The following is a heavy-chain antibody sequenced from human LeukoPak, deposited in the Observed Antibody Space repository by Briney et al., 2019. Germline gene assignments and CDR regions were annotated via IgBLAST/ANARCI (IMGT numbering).Heavy chain of an antibody. CDR2: ISDNGDST. V-gene: IGHV3-23*01. J-gene: IGHJ4*02. Sequence: GGSLRLSCAASGFTFSSYAMSWVRQAPGKGLEWVSAISDNGDSTNYADSVKGRFTISRDNSKSTLYLQMSSLRAEDTAVYYCAKAGWSWYFDSRGQGTQVTVSS. CDR1: GFTFSSYA. D-gene: IGHD1-26*01. CDR3: AKAGWSWYFDS.